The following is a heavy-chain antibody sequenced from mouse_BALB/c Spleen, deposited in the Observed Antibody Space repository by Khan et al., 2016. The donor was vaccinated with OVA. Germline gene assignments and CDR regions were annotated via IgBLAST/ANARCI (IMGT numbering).Heavy chain of an antibody. V-gene: IGHV3-6*02. Sequence: EVQLQESGPGLVKPSQSLSLTCSVAGYSITSGYTWNWIRQFPGNKLEWMGCITYDGNNDYNPSLKYRITITRGTSQNQFFLQLNSVTTEDTAAYDCARAGYVGRSASWYDYVWEAGTTVAVSS. D-gene: IGHD1-1*01. J-gene: IGHJ1*01. CDR3: ARAGYVGRSASWYDYV. CDR1: GYSITSGYT. CDR2: ITYDGNN.